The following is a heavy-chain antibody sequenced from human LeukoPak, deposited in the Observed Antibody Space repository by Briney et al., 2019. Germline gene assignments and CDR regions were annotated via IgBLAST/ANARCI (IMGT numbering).Heavy chain of an antibody. CDR3: VRAVHWAFDM. V-gene: IGHV3-48*02. D-gene: IGHD6-6*01. CDR2: IRSDGEA. CDR1: GFTFSSYS. Sequence: GGSLRLSCAASGFTFSSYSMNWVRQAPGKGLEWISNIRSDGEAFYADSVRGRFTISRDNAKNSLYLQMNSLREEDTAVYYCVRAVHWAFDMWGQGTMVTVSS. J-gene: IGHJ3*02.